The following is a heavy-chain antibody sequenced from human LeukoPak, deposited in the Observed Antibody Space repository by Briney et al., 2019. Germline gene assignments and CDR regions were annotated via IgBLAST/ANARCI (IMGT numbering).Heavy chain of an antibody. CDR1: GYTFTSYD. V-gene: IGHV1-8*01. CDR3: ARGRTRYSGYDYGY. Sequence: ASVKVSCKASGYTFTSYDINWVRQATGQGLQWMGWMNPNSGNTGYAQKFQGRVTMTRNTSISTAYMELSSPRSEDTAVYYCARGRTRYSGYDYGYWGQGTLVTVSS. CDR2: MNPNSGNT. D-gene: IGHD5-12*01. J-gene: IGHJ4*02.